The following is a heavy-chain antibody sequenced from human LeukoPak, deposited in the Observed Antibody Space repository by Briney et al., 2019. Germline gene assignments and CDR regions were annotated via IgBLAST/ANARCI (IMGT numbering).Heavy chain of an antibody. CDR2: ITSASGYI. J-gene: IGHJ4*02. D-gene: IGHD6-6*01. CDR3: ARELTSSSSFDS. Sequence: GGSLSLACAASGFPVSRYSMNWVHQAPGKGLEWVSSITSASGYIHYAESVKGRFTISRDNAKNSLYLQMNSLRAEDTAVYYCARELTSSSSFDSWGQGTLVTVSS. CDR1: GFPVSRYS. V-gene: IGHV3-21*01.